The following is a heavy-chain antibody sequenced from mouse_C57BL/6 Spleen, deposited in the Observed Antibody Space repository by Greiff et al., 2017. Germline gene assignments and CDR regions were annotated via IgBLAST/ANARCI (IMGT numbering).Heavy chain of an antibody. J-gene: IGHJ1*03. CDR2: IWTGGGT. CDR1: GFSLTSYA. V-gene: IGHV2-9-1*01. Sequence: VNVVESGPGLVAPSQSLSITCTVSGFSLTSYAISWVRQPPGKGLEWLGVIWTGGGTNYNSALKSRLSISKDNSKSQVFLKMNSLQTDDTARYYCARNHYDYDGWYFDVWGTGTTVTVSS. CDR3: ARNHYDYDGWYFDV. D-gene: IGHD2-4*01.